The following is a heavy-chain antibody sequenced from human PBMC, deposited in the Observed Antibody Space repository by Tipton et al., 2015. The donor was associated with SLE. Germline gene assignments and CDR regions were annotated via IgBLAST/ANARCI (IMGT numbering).Heavy chain of an antibody. CDR1: GFTFSDYY. V-gene: IGHV3-11*06. J-gene: IGHJ4*02. Sequence: GSLRLSCAASGFTFSDYYMSWIRQAPGKGLEWVSYISGSSSYTNYADSVKGRFTISRDNAKNSLYLQMNSLRAEDTAVYYCARLYSSGCPDYWGQGTLVTVSS. CDR2: ISGSSSYT. D-gene: IGHD6-19*01. CDR3: ARLYSSGCPDY.